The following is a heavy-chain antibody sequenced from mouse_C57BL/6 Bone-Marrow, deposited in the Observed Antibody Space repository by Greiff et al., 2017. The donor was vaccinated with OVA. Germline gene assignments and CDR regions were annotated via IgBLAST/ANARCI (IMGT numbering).Heavy chain of an antibody. D-gene: IGHD1-1*01. J-gene: IGHJ3*01. CDR2: IGPGSGST. CDR1: GYTFTDYY. CDR3: AGGDVVDGEIDY. V-gene: IGHV1-77*01. Sequence: QVQLQQSGAELVKPGASVKISCKASGYTFTDYYINWVKQRPGQGLEWIGKIGPGSGSTYYNEKFKGKATLTADKSSRTAYMQLSSLTSEDSAVCISAGGDVVDGEIDYWGPGTLVTVSA.